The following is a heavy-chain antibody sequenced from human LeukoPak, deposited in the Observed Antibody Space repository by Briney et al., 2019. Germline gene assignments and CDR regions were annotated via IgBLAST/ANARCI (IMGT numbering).Heavy chain of an antibody. CDR3: ARDSPDFWSGYDRGYYFDY. CDR2: IKQDGSEK. V-gene: IGHV3-7*01. Sequence: GGSLRLSCAASGFTFSSYWMSWVRQAPGKGLEWVANIKQDGSEKYYVDSVKGRFTISRDNAKNSLYLQMNSLRAEDTAVYYCARDSPDFWSGYDRGYYFDYWGQGTLVTVSS. CDR1: GFTFSSYW. D-gene: IGHD3-3*01. J-gene: IGHJ4*02.